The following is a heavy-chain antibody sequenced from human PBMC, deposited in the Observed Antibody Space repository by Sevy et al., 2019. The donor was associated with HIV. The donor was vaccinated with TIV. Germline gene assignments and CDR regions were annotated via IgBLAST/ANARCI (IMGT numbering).Heavy chain of an antibody. CDR1: GYTFTSYR. CDR2: ISPHNGGT. J-gene: IGHJ4*02. D-gene: IGHD2-15*01. Sequence: ASVKVSCKASGYTFTSYRITWVRQAPGQGLEWMGWISPHNGGTNYAQKLRVRVTMISDTSTSSAYMEFRSLRSDDTAIYYCARAYCSGGSCYSLAHWGQGTLVTVSS. V-gene: IGHV1-18*01. CDR3: ARAYCSGGSCYSLAH.